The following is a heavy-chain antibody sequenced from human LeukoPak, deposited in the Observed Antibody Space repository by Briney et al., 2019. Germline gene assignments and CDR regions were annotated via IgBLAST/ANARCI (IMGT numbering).Heavy chain of an antibody. J-gene: IGHJ4*02. D-gene: IGHD2-2*01. V-gene: IGHV3-30*03. CDR1: RFPFSSYA. CDR3: VREAEIVVVPAAVSRTGVSFVY. CDR2: TSWDGTYK. Sequence: PGRSLRLSCVASRFPFSSYALHWVRPTPGKGLEWVAVTSWDGTYKYYADSVTGRFTISRENPKNTLYLQMNSLRAEDTAIYYCVREAEIVVVPAAVSRTGVSFVYWGQGTLVTVSS.